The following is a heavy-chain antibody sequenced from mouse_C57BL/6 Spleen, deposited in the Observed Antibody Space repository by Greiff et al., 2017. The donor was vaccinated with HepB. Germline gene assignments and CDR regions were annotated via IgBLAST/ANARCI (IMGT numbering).Heavy chain of an antibody. CDR1: GFTFSDYG. CDR3: ARDYGSPFAY. V-gene: IGHV5-17*01. Sequence: VQLVESGGGLVKPGGSLKLSCAASGFTFSDYGMHWVRQAPEKGLEWVAYISSGSSTIYYADTVKGRFTISRDNAKNTLFRQMTSMRSEDTAMYYGARDYGSPFAYWGQGTLVTVSA. D-gene: IGHD1-1*01. J-gene: IGHJ3*01. CDR2: ISSGSSTI.